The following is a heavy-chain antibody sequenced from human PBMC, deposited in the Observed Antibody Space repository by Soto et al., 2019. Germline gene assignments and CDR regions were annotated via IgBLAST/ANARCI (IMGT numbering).Heavy chain of an antibody. CDR3: AKDLGEWELLPWVY. D-gene: IGHD1-26*01. CDR1: GFTFSSYA. Sequence: HPXGSLRLSCSASGFTFSSYAMSWVRQAPGKGLEWVSAISGSGGSTYYADSVKGRFTISRDNSKNTLYLQMNSLRAEDTAVYYCAKDLGEWELLPWVYWGQGTLVTVSS. V-gene: IGHV3-23*01. CDR2: ISGSGGST. J-gene: IGHJ4*02.